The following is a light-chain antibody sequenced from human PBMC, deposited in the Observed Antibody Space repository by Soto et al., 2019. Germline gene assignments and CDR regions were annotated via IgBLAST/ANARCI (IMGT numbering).Light chain of an antibody. J-gene: IGLJ3*02. V-gene: IGLV1-44*01. CDR1: SSNLGSNS. CDR3: AAWDDSLNGPV. CDR2: NTY. Sequence: QSVLTQPPSASGTPGQRVIIYCSGSSSNLGSNSGNWYQQLPGTAPKLLIYNTYQRPLGVPDRFSGSKSGTSASLAISGLQSEDEGDYFCAAWDDSLNGPVFGGGTQLTVL.